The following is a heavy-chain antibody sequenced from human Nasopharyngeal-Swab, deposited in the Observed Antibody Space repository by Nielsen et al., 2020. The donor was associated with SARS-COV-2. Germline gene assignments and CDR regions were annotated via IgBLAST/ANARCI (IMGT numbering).Heavy chain of an antibody. J-gene: IGHJ5*02. CDR3: ARHLRRAGDSGGDWFDP. CDR1: GYSFTSYW. Sequence: GGSLRLSCKGSGYSFTSYWIGWVRQMPGKGLEWMGIIYPGDSDTRYSPSFQGQVTISADKSISTAYLQWSSLKASDTAMYYCARHLRRAGDSGGDWFDPWGQGTLVTVSS. V-gene: IGHV5-51*01. CDR2: IYPGDSDT. D-gene: IGHD2-21*01.